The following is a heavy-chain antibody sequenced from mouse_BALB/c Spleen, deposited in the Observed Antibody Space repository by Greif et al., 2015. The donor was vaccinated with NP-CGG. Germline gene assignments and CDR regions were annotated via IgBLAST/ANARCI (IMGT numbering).Heavy chain of an antibody. V-gene: IGHV5-4*02. CDR2: ISDGGSYT. D-gene: IGHD4-1*01. CDR3: ARELGRAMDY. J-gene: IGHJ4*01. CDR1: GFTFSDYY. Sequence: EVMLVESGGGLVKPGGSLKLSCAASGFTFSDYYMYWVRQTPEKRLEWVATISDGGSYTYYPDSVKGRFTISRDNAKNNLYLQMSSLKSEDTAMYYCARELGRAMDYWGQGTSVTVSS.